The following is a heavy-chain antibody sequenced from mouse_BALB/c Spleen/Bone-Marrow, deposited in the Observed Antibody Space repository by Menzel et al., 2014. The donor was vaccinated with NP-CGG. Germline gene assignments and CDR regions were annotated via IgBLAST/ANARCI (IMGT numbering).Heavy chain of an antibody. CDR1: AYSITSGYG. Sequence: VQLQQSGPDLVKPSQSLSLTCTVTAYSITSGYGWHWIRQFPGNKLDWLGYIHYCGYTDYNPSLKSRISITRDTSKNQFFLQLNSVTTEDTATYYCVREDRYEAYFPYWGQGTLVTVSA. CDR3: VREDRYEAYFPY. V-gene: IGHV3-1*02. J-gene: IGHJ3*01. CDR2: IHYCGYT. D-gene: IGHD2-14*01.